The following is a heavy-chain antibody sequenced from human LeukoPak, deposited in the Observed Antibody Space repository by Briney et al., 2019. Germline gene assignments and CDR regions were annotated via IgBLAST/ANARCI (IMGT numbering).Heavy chain of an antibody. Sequence: SVKVSCKASGGTFSSYAISWVRQAPGQGLEWMGGIIPIFGTANYAQKFQGRVTITADESTSTAYMELSSLRSEDTAVYYCASGYNWNRALRVSLGYWGQGTLVTVSS. D-gene: IGHD1-20*01. CDR2: IIPIFGTA. J-gene: IGHJ4*02. CDR1: GGTFSSYA. CDR3: ASGYNWNRALRVSLGY. V-gene: IGHV1-69*13.